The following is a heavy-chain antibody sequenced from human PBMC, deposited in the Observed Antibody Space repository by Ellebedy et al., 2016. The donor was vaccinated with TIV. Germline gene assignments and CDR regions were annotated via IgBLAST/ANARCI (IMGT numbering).Heavy chain of an antibody. CDR1: GFSFRSYW. V-gene: IGHV3-7*01. Sequence: GEYLKISCAVSGFSFRSYWMTWVRQAPGKGLEWVAKIRQEGDEIYYVESVKGRFTISRDNAKNSLFLQMNSLRVEDTAVYYCARRASYGDYAVQVNPWFDPWGQGTLVTVSS. CDR3: ARRASYGDYAVQVNPWFDP. J-gene: IGHJ5*02. CDR2: IRQEGDEI. D-gene: IGHD4-17*01.